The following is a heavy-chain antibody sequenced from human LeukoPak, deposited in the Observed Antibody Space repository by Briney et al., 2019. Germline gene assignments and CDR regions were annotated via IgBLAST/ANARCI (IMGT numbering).Heavy chain of an antibody. Sequence: AGGSLRLACAASGFAFSDSWMTWIRQAPGKGPEWVAFIKGDGSAKKYVDSVKGRFTISRDNAKNSLLLQMNSLRAEDTAVYYCARDRGWIQHDIWGQGTMVTVSS. CDR3: ARDRGWIQHDI. CDR1: GFAFSDSW. V-gene: IGHV3-7*01. CDR2: IKGDGSAK. D-gene: IGHD5-18*01. J-gene: IGHJ3*02.